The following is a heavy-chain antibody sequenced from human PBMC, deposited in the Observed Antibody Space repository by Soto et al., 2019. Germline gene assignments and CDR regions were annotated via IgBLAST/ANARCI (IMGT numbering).Heavy chain of an antibody. Sequence: GGSLRLSCVVSGFTFSDHYMNWVRQAPGKGLQWVAYISSRSSEINYADPVKGRFTISRDNAKNSVFLHMTSLTAEDTGVYFCARGDGAVGAAIDIWGQGTLVTVSS. V-gene: IGHV3-11*06. CDR1: GFTFSDHY. J-gene: IGHJ4*02. CDR2: ISSRSSEI. D-gene: IGHD2-15*01. CDR3: ARGDGAVGAAIDI.